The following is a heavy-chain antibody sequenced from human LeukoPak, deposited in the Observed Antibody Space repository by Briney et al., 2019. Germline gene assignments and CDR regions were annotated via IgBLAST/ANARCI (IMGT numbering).Heavy chain of an antibody. V-gene: IGHV4-4*07. Sequence: PSETLSLTCTVSGGSLNSYYWSWIRQPAGKGLEWIGRVYSSGNTNFNPCLKGRVSMSVDTSKNQFSLKLTSVTAADTAVYYCARGGKATVVTMWGQGILVTVSA. CDR1: GGSLNSYY. CDR2: VYSSGNT. D-gene: IGHD4-23*01. CDR3: ARGGKATVVTM. J-gene: IGHJ4*02.